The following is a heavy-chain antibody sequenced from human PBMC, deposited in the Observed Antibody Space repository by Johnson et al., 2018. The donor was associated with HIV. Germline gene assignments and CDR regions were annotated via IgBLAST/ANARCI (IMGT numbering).Heavy chain of an antibody. Sequence: QVQLVESGGGLVKPGGSLRLPCAASGFTFSDYYMSWIRQAPGKGLEWVSFISSSGSTIYYSDSVKGRFTISRDNSKNTVFLQMDSLRAEDTAVYYCARGSRLTGTTVAFDIWGQGTMVTVSS. CDR1: GFTFSDYY. CDR2: ISSSGSTI. V-gene: IGHV3-11*04. J-gene: IGHJ3*02. CDR3: ARGSRLTGTTVAFDI. D-gene: IGHD1-7*01.